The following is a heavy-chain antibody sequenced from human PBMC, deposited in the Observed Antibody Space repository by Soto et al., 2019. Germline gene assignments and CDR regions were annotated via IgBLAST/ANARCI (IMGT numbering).Heavy chain of an antibody. CDR3: ARLPGYDFWSGYYYYGMDV. Sequence: SETLSLTCTVSGGSVSSGSYYWSWIRQPPGKGLEWIGYIYYSGSTYYNPSLKSRVTISVDTSKNQFSLKLSSVTAADTAVYYCARLPGYDFWSGYYYYGMDVWGQGTTVTVSS. CDR1: GGSVSSGSYY. CDR2: IYYSGST. J-gene: IGHJ6*02. V-gene: IGHV4-39*01. D-gene: IGHD3-3*01.